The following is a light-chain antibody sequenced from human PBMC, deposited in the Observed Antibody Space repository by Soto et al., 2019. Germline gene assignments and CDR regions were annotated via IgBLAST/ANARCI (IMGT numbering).Light chain of an antibody. Sequence: EVVLTQSPGTLSLSPGERATLSCRASQSVRTSDVTWYQHQPGQAPRLLIYGAFNRATDIPDRFSGSGSGTDFTLTISRLEAEDFAVYYCQHCGNSRYTFGQGTRLEFK. CDR2: GAF. J-gene: IGKJ2*01. CDR3: QHCGNSRYT. CDR1: QSVRTSD. V-gene: IGKV3-20*01.